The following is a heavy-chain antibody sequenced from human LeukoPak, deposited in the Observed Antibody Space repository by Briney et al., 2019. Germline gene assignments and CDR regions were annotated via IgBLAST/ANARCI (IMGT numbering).Heavy chain of an antibody. CDR1: GYTFTGYY. Sequence: ASVKVSCKASGYTFTGYYMHWVRQAPGQGLEWMGWINPNSGGTDYAQKFQGRVTMTRDTSISTAYMELSRLRSDDTAVYYCARDPRSPYYYGMDVWGQGTTVTVSS. CDR3: ARDPRSPYYYGMDV. D-gene: IGHD1-14*01. CDR2: INPNSGGT. J-gene: IGHJ6*02. V-gene: IGHV1-2*02.